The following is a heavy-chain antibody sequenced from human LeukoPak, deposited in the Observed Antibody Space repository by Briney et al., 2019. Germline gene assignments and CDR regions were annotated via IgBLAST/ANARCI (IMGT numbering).Heavy chain of an antibody. J-gene: IGHJ5*02. CDR1: GGSFSGYY. CDR2: INHSGST. D-gene: IGHD3-9*01. V-gene: IGHV4-34*01. Sequence: SETLSLTCAVYGGSFSGYYWSWIRQPPGKGLEWIGEINHSGSTNYNPSLKSRVTISVDTSKNQFSLKLSSVTAADTAVYYCARRSPGLRYFTPNWFDPWGQGTLVTVSS. CDR3: ARRSPGLRYFTPNWFDP.